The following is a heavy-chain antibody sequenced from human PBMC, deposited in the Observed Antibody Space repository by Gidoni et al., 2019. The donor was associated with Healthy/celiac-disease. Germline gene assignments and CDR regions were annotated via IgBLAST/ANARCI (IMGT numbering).Heavy chain of an antibody. J-gene: IGHJ6*02. V-gene: IGHV1-69*06. CDR1: GGTCSSYA. Sequence: QVQLVQSGAEVKKPGSSVKLSFKASGGTCSSYAISRVRQAPVQGLEWMGGIIPIVGTTNYAKKFQGRVTITADKTTSTAYMELCSMRSEDTAVYYCARDRDSNSDYYYYGMDVGGQGTTDTVSS. CDR3: ARDRDSNSDYYYYGMDV. CDR2: IIPIVGTT. D-gene: IGHD4-4*01.